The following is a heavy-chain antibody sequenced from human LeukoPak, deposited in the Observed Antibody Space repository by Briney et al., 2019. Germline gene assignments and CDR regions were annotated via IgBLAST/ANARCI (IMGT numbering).Heavy chain of an antibody. V-gene: IGHV4-34*01. D-gene: IGHD3-22*01. Sequence: GSLRLSCAASGFTFSDYYMSWIRQSPGKGLEWIGEVAHKGPTVYSPTLNRKYNPSFKSRVTMSVDPSKNQFSLKLTSVTVADTATYYCVRQGTNSGYYLLDYWGQGHLVIVSS. CDR1: GFTFSDYY. J-gene: IGHJ4*02. CDR3: VRQGTNSGYYLLDY. CDR2: VAHKGPT.